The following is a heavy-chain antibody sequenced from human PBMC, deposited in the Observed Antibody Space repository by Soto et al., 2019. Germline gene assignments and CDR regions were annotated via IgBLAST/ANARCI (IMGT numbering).Heavy chain of an antibody. CDR1: GFTFSSYW. Sequence: GGSLRLSCAASGFTFSSYWMSWVRQAPGKGLEWVANIKQDGSEKYYVDSVKGRFTISRDNAKNSLYLQMNSLRAEDTAVYYCARDRSSWYRDPFDYWGQGTLVTVSS. J-gene: IGHJ4*02. V-gene: IGHV3-7*01. D-gene: IGHD6-13*01. CDR3: ARDRSSWYRDPFDY. CDR2: IKQDGSEK.